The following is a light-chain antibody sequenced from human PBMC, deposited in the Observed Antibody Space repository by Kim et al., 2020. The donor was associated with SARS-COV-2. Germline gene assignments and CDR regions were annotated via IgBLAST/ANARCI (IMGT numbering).Light chain of an antibody. CDR1: SGGIANNY. CDR3: QSYVGNPRV. Sequence: NFMLTQPPSLSEAPGKTITISCTRSSGGIANNYVQWYQLRPGTSPTTVILEDNRRPTGVSTRFSGSIDSSSNSALLTISGLGPDDEADYFCQSYVGNPRVFGGGTQLTVL. J-gene: IGLJ3*02. CDR2: EDN. V-gene: IGLV6-57*01.